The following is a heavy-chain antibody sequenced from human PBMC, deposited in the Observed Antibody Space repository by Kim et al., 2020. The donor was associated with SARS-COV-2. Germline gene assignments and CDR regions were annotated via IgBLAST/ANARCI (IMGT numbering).Heavy chain of an antibody. CDR2: ISYDGSNK. D-gene: IGHD3-10*01. CDR1: GFTFSSYG. CDR3: AKGSGSGSYYAWTYYYYGMDV. V-gene: IGHV3-30*18. J-gene: IGHJ6*02. Sequence: GGSLRLSCAASGFTFSSYGMHWVRQAPGKGLEWVAVISYDGSNKYYADSVKGRFTISRDNSKNTLYLQMNSLRAEDTAVYYCAKGSGSGSYYAWTYYYYGMDVWGLGTTVTGSS.